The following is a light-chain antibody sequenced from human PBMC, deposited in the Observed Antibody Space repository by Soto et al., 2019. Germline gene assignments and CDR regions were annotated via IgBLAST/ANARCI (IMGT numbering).Light chain of an antibody. V-gene: IGLV1-36*01. J-gene: IGLJ3*02. Sequence: QSVLTQSPSVSGAPRQSVNISCSGNNSNIGSNAVHWYQQLPGKAPTLLMYYNDMLPSWVSDRFSGSKSGTSASLAISGLQSDDEGDDYCATWDDRMTAWVFGGGTKLTVL. CDR2: YND. CDR3: ATWDDRMTAWV. CDR1: NSNIGSNA.